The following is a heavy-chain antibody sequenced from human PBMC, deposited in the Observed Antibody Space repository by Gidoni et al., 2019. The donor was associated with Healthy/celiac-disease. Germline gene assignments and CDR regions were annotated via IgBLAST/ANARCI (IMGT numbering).Heavy chain of an antibody. CDR2: ISGSGGST. J-gene: IGHJ6*02. Sequence: EVQLLESGGGLVQPGGSLRLSCAASGFTFSSYAMSWVRQAPGKGLEWVSAISGSGGSTYYADSVKGRFTISRDNSKNTLYLQMNSLRAEDTAVYYCAKTRGGGNTDTIFGGNYYYGMDVWGQGTTVTVSS. D-gene: IGHD3-3*01. CDR3: AKTRGGGNTDTIFGGNYYYGMDV. V-gene: IGHV3-23*01. CDR1: GFTFSSYA.